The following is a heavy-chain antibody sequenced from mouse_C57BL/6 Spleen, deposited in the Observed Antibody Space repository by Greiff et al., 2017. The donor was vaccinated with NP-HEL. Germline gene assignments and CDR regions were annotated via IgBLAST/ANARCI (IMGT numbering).Heavy chain of an antibody. CDR2: IDPSDSAN. CDR3: ARRGGDV. J-gene: IGHJ3*02. V-gene: IGHV1-52*01. CDR1: GYTFTSYW. D-gene: IGHD3-3*01. Sequence: QVQLQQPGAELVRPGSSVKLSCKASGYTFTSYWMHWVKQRPIQGLEWIGNIDPSDSANHYNQKFKDKATLTVDKSSSTAYMQLSSLTSEDSAVYYCARRGGDVWGQGTLVTVSA.